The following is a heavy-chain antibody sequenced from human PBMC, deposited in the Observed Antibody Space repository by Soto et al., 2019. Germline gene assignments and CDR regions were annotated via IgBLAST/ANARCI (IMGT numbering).Heavy chain of an antibody. CDR2: ISSSSSYI. J-gene: IGHJ6*02. CDR3: ARDNYDYVWGSYRYGPNYGMDV. V-gene: IGHV3-21*01. Sequence: GGSLRLSCAASGFTFSSYSMNWVRQAPGKGLEWVSSISSSSSYIYYADSVKGRFTISRDNAKNSLYLQMNSLRAEDTAVYYCARDNYDYVWGSYRYGPNYGMDVWGQGTTVTVSS. D-gene: IGHD3-16*02. CDR1: GFTFSSYS.